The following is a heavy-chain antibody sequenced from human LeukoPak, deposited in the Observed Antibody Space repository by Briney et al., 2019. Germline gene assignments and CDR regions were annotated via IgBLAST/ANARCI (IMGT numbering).Heavy chain of an antibody. CDR3: AREFGAYSSGWSEY. CDR2: NSGSGGRT. J-gene: IGHJ4*02. D-gene: IGHD6-19*01. CDR1: GFTFSSYA. Sequence: GGSLRLSCAASGFTFSSYAMSWVRQAPGKGLEWVSANSGSGGRTYYADSVKGRFTISRDNSKNTLYLQMNSLRAEDAAVYYCAREFGAYSSGWSEYWGQGTLVTVSS. V-gene: IGHV3-23*01.